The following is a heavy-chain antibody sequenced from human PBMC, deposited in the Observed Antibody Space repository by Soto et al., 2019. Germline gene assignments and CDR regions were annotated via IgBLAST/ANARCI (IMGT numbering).Heavy chain of an antibody. Sequence: PSETLSLTCAVYGGSFSGYYWSWIRQPPGKGLEWIGEINHSGSTNYNPSLKSRVTISVDTSKNQFSLKLSSVTAADTAVYYCARHPLPDGYNYYDSSGYYPWGQGTLVTVSS. V-gene: IGHV4-34*01. CDR1: GGSFSGYY. D-gene: IGHD3-22*01. J-gene: IGHJ5*02. CDR2: INHSGST. CDR3: ARHPLPDGYNYYDSSGYYP.